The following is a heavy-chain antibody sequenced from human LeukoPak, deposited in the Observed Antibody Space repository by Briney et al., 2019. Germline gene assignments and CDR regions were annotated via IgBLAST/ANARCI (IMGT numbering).Heavy chain of an antibody. Sequence: GGSLRLSCAASGFTFSSYGMHWVRQAPGKGLEWVAVIWYDGSNKYYADSVKGRFTISRDNSKNTLYLQMNSLRAEDTAVYYCARGTCSGDKCYFVYYYNGMGVWGPGTTVTVSS. CDR3: ARGTCSGDKCYFVYYYNGMGV. J-gene: IGHJ6*02. D-gene: IGHD2-15*01. V-gene: IGHV3-33*01. CDR2: IWYDGSNK. CDR1: GFTFSSYG.